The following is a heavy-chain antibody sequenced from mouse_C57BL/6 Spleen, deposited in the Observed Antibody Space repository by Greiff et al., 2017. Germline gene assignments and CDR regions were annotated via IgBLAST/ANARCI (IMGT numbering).Heavy chain of an antibody. V-gene: IGHV1-50*01. J-gene: IGHJ2*01. CDR3: ARLRLREDYFDY. CDR2: IDPSDSYT. Sequence: QVQLQQPGAELVKPGASVKLSCKASGYTFTSYWMQWVKQRPGQGLEWIGEIDPSDSYTNYNQKFKGKATLTVDTSSSTAYMQLSSLTSEDSAVYYCARLRLREDYFDYWGQGTTLTVSS. CDR1: GYTFTSYW. D-gene: IGHD2-4*01.